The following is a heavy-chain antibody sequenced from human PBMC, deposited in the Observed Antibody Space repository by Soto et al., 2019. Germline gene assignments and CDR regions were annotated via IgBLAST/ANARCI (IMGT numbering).Heavy chain of an antibody. D-gene: IGHD5-18*01. CDR3: ARERYSYGYYYYYGMDV. CDR1: GLTFSSYA. CDR2: ISGSGGST. V-gene: IGHV3-23*01. J-gene: IGHJ6*02. Sequence: PGGSLRLSCAASGLTFSSYAMSWVRQAPGKGLEWVSAISGSGGSTYYADSVKGRFTISRDNSKNTLYLQMNSLRAEDTAVYYCARERYSYGYYYYYGMDVWGQGTTVTVSS.